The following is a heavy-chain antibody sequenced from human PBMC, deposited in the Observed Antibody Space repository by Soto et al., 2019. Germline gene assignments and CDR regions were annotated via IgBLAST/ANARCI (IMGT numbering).Heavy chain of an antibody. Sequence: QVQLVQSGAEVKKPGASVKVSCKASGYTFTSYAMHWVRQAPGQRLEWMGWINAGNGNTKYSQKFQGRVTITRDTSASTADRELSSLRSEDTAVYYCARERALTTGGMDVWGQGTTVTVSS. J-gene: IGHJ6*02. CDR1: GYTFTSYA. CDR2: INAGNGNT. D-gene: IGHD1-1*01. CDR3: ARERALTTGGMDV. V-gene: IGHV1-3*01.